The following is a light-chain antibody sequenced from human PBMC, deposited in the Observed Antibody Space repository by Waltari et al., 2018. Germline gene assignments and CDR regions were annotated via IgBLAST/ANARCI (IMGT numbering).Light chain of an antibody. CDR1: QSVLSSSNNKNY. Sequence: DIVMTQPPDSLAVSLGERATINCRSSQSVLSSSNNKNYLAWYQQKPGQPPKLLIYWASTRESGVPDRFSGSGSGTDFTLTISSLEPEDFAVYYCQHRGHWPPDATFGPGTKVDIK. CDR2: WAS. V-gene: IGKV4-1*01. J-gene: IGKJ3*01. CDR3: QHRGHWPPDAT.